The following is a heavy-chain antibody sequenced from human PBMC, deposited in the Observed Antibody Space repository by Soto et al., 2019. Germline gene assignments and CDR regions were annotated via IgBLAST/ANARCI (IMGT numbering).Heavy chain of an antibody. Sequence: EVQLLESGGGLVQPGGSLRLSCAASGFAVNTNYMSWVRQAPGRGLEWVSIMYTVGSTYYADSVKGRFTISRDDSNNTPYLQMNSLRTEDTAVYYCTTSNYYYVFQSWGQGALVAVSS. J-gene: IGHJ4*02. CDR3: TTSNYYYVFQS. CDR1: GFAVNTNY. V-gene: IGHV3-53*04. CDR2: MYTVGST. D-gene: IGHD3-22*01.